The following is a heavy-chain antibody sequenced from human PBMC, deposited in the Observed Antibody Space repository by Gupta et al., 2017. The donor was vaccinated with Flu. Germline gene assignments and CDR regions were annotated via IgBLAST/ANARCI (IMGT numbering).Heavy chain of an antibody. CDR2: ISWNSGSI. J-gene: IGHJ4*02. Sequence: EVQLVESGGGLVQPGRSLRLSCAASGFTFDDYAMHWVRQAPGKGLEWVSGISWNSGSIGYADSVKGRFTISRDNAKNSLDLQMNSLRAEDTALYYCAKDMGKSRVRQLWLSGGFDYGGQGTLVTVSS. CDR3: AKDMGKSRVRQLWLSGGFDY. D-gene: IGHD5-18*01. V-gene: IGHV3-9*01. CDR1: GFTFDDYA.